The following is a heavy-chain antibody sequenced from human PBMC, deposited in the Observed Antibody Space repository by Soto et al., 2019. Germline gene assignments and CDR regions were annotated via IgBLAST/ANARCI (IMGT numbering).Heavy chain of an antibody. CDR3: ATGYYYDSSGYYYDAFDI. J-gene: IGHJ3*02. CDR2: MNPNSGNT. V-gene: IGHV1-8*01. CDR1: GYTFTSYD. Sequence: QVQLVQSGAEVKKPGASVKVSCKASGYTFTSYDINWVRQATGQGLEWMGWMNPNSGNTGYAQKFQGRVTMTRNTSISTAYMELSSLRSEDTAVHYCATGYYYDSSGYYYDAFDIWGQGTMVTVSS. D-gene: IGHD3-22*01.